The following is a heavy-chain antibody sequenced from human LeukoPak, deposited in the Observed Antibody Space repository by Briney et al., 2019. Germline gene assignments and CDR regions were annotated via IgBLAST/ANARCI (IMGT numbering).Heavy chain of an antibody. CDR3: ARAVGPFDF. Sequence: GGSLRLSCAASGFTFSSYWMSWVRQAPGKGLEWVAVIWHDGSIKYYADSVKGRFTISRDNSKNALYLQMNSLRAEDTAVYYCARAVGPFDFWGPGTIVIVSS. CDR1: GFTFSSYW. J-gene: IGHJ3*01. CDR2: IWHDGSIK. V-gene: IGHV3-33*08.